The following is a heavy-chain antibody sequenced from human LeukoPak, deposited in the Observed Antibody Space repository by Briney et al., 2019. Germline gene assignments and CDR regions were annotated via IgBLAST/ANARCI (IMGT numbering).Heavy chain of an antibody. D-gene: IGHD6-13*01. V-gene: IGHV3-23*01. CDR3: ASPISSSWYSMDV. CDR1: RFTFSTYA. Sequence: PGGSLRLSCAASRFTFSTYAMSWVRQAPGKGLEWVSTISGSGGNTYYADSVKGRLTISRDNSKNTLYLQINSLRAEDTAVYYCASPISSSWYSMDVWGQGTTVTVSS. CDR2: ISGSGGNT. J-gene: IGHJ6*02.